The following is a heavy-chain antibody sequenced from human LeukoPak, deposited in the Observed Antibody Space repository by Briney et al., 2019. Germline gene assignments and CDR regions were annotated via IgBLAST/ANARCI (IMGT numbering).Heavy chain of an antibody. CDR2: IDNIGDST. D-gene: IGHD2-2*02. CDR1: GFTFNNYA. J-gene: IGHJ4*02. CDR3: ARADCSSSSCYTISY. Sequence: GGSLRLSCAASGFTFNNYAMQWVRQAPGKGLEFLSVIDNIGDSTFYANSVRGRFSMSRDNSKNTVYLQMDSLRVEDMAVYYCARADCSSSSCYTISYWGRGTLVTVSS. V-gene: IGHV3-64*01.